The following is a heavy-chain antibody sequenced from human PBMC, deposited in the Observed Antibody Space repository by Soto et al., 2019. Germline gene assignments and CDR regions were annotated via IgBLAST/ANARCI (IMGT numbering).Heavy chain of an antibody. V-gene: IGHV4-39*01. CDR3: ARHGGIAALVNWFDP. CDR2: IYYSGST. D-gene: IGHD6-13*01. Sequence: QLQLQESGPGLVKPSETLSLTCTVSGGSISSSSYYWGWIRQPPGKGLEWIGSIYYSGSTYYNPSLKSRVTISVDTSKNQFSLKLSSVTAADTAVYYCARHGGIAALVNWFDPWGQGTLVTVSS. CDR1: GGSISSSSYY. J-gene: IGHJ5*02.